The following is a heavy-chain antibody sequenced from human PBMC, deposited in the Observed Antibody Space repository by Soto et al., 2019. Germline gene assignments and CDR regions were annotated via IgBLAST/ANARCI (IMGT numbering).Heavy chain of an antibody. CDR3: ARVWGIAARQNRDYYGMDV. Sequence: GVSLRLSCAASGFTFSSYGMHWVRQAPGKGLEWVAVIWYDGSNKYYADSVKGRFTISRDNSKNTLYLQMNSLRAEDTAVYYCARVWGIAARQNRDYYGMDVWGQGTTVTVSS. J-gene: IGHJ6*02. D-gene: IGHD6-6*01. CDR2: IWYDGSNK. CDR1: GFTFSSYG. V-gene: IGHV3-33*01.